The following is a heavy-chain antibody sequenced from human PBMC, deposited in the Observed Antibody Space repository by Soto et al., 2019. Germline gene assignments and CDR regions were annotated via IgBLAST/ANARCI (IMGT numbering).Heavy chain of an antibody. CDR1: GFTFDEYA. J-gene: IGHJ4*02. CDR3: TKSKEGGRQRPPGFDH. D-gene: IGHD6-25*01. Sequence: EVQLVESGGGLVQPGRSLRLSCAASGFTFDEYAMHWVRQGPGRGLEWVSGISWNSGNIGYADSVKGRFTISRDNDKNSLYLQMSSLIVEDTALYYCTKSKEGGRQRPPGFDHWGQGTQVTVSS. CDR2: ISWNSGNI. V-gene: IGHV3-9*01.